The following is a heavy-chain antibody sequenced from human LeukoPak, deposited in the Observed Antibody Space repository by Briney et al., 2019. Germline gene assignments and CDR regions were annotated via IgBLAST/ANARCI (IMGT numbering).Heavy chain of an antibody. Sequence: SVKVSCKASGGTFSSYTISWVRQAPGQGLEWMGRIIPILGIANYAQKFQGRVTITADKSTSTAYMELSSLRSEDTAVYYCARADCGGDCYNPWGQGTLVTVSS. D-gene: IGHD2-21*01. V-gene: IGHV1-69*02. CDR2: IIPILGIA. J-gene: IGHJ5*02. CDR1: GGTFSSYT. CDR3: ARADCGGDCYNP.